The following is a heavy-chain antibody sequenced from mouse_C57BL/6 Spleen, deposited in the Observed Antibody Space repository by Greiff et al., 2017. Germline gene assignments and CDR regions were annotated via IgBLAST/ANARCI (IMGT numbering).Heavy chain of an antibody. CDR1: GYTFTSYW. CDR2: IHPNSGST. J-gene: IGHJ2*01. CDR3: ARGLGPHYFDY. Sequence: LQQPGAELVKPGASVKLSCKASGYTFTSYWMHWVKQRPGQGLEWIGMIHPNSGSTNYNEKFTSKATLTVDKSASTAYMQLSSLTSDDSAVYYCARGLGPHYFDYCGQGTTLTVSS. D-gene: IGHD4-1*01. V-gene: IGHV1-64*01.